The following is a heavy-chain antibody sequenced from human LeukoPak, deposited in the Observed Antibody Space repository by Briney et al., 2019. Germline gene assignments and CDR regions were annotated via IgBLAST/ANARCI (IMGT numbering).Heavy chain of an antibody. CDR1: GSTFTNAW. J-gene: IGHJ6*03. CDR3: TTDFWCGYGSYYDYFYMDV. V-gene: IGHV3-15*01. D-gene: IGHD3-3*01. CDR2: IKSKTDGGTT. Sequence: PGGSLRLSCVGSGSTFTNAWMSWVRQAPGKGLEWIGRIKSKTDGGTTDYAAHVKGRFTISRDDPKSTLFLQMNTLKTEDTAVYYCTTDFWCGYGSYYDYFYMDVWGKGTTVTVSS.